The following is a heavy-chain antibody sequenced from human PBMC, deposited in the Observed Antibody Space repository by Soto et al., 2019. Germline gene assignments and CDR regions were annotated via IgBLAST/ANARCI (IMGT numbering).Heavy chain of an antibody. Sequence: SETLSLTCAVYGGSFSGYDWTWIRQPPGTGLEWIGEINHSGSTNYNPSLKSRVTISVDTSKNQFSLKLTSVTAADTAVYYCARATGMAPFDYWGQGTLVTVSS. CDR2: INHSGST. J-gene: IGHJ4*02. V-gene: IGHV4-34*01. D-gene: IGHD5-18*01. CDR3: ARATGMAPFDY. CDR1: GGSFSGYD.